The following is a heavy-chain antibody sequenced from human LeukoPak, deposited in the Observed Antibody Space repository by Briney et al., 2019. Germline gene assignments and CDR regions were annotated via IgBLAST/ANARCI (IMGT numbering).Heavy chain of an antibody. D-gene: IGHD1-7*01. CDR3: ARGKLYTLLFDC. V-gene: IGHV1-2*02. J-gene: IGHJ4*02. CDR2: INPNSGGT. Sequence: ASVKVSCKASGYTFIGYYMHWVRQAPGQGVEWMGWINPNSGGTNYAQKFQGRVTMTRDTSISTAYMELSRLRSDDTAVYYCARGKLYTLLFDCWGQGTLVTVSS. CDR1: GYTFIGYY.